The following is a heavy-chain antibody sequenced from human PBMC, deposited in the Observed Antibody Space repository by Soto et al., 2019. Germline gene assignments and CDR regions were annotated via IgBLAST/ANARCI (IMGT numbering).Heavy chain of an antibody. CDR2: IWYDGSSK. D-gene: IGHD1-26*01. CDR1: GFIFSSHG. J-gene: IGHJ6*02. CDR3: AREPYSDYGMDV. Sequence: GGSLRLSCAASGFIFSSHGMHWVRQAPDKGLEWVAVIWYDGSSKFYADSVKGRFTISRDNSKNTLYLQMNSLRAEDTAVYYCAREPYSDYGMDVWGQGPPVTVSS. V-gene: IGHV3-33*01.